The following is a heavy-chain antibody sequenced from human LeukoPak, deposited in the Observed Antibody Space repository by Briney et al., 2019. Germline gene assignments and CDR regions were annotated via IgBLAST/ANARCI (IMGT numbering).Heavy chain of an antibody. D-gene: IGHD1-26*01. CDR3: AIAQSWDELFDS. Sequence: GGSLRLSCAASGIAVIGNYMSWVRQPPGKGLEWVSFISINTDTFYADSVRGRFTISRDSSRNPLFLQMNSLRDEDSAVYYCAIAQSWDELFDSWGQGTLVTVSS. CDR2: ISINTDT. V-gene: IGHV3-53*01. J-gene: IGHJ4*02. CDR1: GIAVIGNY.